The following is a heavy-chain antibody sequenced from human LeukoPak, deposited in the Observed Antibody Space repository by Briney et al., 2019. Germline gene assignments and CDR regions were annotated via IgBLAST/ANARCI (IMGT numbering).Heavy chain of an antibody. J-gene: IGHJ3*02. V-gene: IGHV3-64*01. CDR2: ISSNGIYT. CDR3: ARGYYYDSSGYYSDAFDI. D-gene: IGHD3-22*01. CDR1: GFTFSDYG. Sequence: GGSLRLSCAASGFTFSDYGMYWVRQAPGKGLEHVSGISSNGIYTYYANSVKGRFTISRDNSKNTLYLQMNSLRAEDTAVYYCARGYYYDSSGYYSDAFDIWGQGTVVTVSS.